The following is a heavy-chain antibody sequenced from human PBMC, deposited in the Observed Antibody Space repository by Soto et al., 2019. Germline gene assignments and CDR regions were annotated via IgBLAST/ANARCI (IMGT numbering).Heavy chain of an antibody. CDR3: AKWSYLDY. D-gene: IGHD3-3*01. CDR2: ITDSGGST. Sequence: EVQLLESGGGLVQPGGSLRLSCAASGFTFSNYAMGWVRQAPGKGLEWVSTITDSGGSTYYTPSVKGRFAVSRDNSKNTLYLEVNSLRAEDTAVYFCAKWSYLDYWGQGTRVTVSS. CDR1: GFTFSNYA. J-gene: IGHJ4*02. V-gene: IGHV3-23*01.